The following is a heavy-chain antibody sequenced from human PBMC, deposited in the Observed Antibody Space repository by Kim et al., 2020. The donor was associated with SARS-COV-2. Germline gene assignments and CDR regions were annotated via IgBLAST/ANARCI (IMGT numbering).Heavy chain of an antibody. CDR2: IIPIFGTA. Sequence: SVKVSCKASGGTFSSYAISWVRQAPGQGLEWMGGIIPIFGTANYAQKFQGRVTITADESTSTAYMELSSLRSEDTAVYYCARAGDYPLGLSDYYYYGMDVWGQGTTVTVSS. J-gene: IGHJ6*02. CDR1: GGTFSSYA. D-gene: IGHD4-17*01. CDR3: ARAGDYPLGLSDYYYYGMDV. V-gene: IGHV1-69*13.